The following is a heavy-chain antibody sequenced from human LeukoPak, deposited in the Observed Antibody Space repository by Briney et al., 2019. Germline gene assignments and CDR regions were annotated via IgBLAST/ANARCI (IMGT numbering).Heavy chain of an antibody. V-gene: IGHV3-23*01. CDR1: GFTFSNYA. Sequence: AGGSLRLSCAASGFTFSNYAMSWVRQAPGKGLEWVSSISGTGGSTYYADSVKGRFTISRDNPNNTLFLQMNSLRAEDTAVYYCAKGEAVAGSTNFDYWGQGTLVTVSS. CDR3: AKGEAVAGSTNFDY. D-gene: IGHD6-19*01. J-gene: IGHJ4*02. CDR2: ISGTGGST.